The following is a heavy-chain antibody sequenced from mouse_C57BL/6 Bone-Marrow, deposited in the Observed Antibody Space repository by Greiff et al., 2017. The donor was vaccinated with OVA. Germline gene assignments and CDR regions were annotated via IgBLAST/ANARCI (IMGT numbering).Heavy chain of an antibody. D-gene: IGHD1-1*01. J-gene: IGHJ4*01. CDR2: ISSGGSYT. CDR3: ASDYYGNAMDY. Sequence: EVQRVESGGDLVKPGGSLKLSCAASGFTFSSYGMSWVRQTPDKRLEWVATISSGGSYTYYPDSVKGRFTISRDNAKNTLYLQMSSLKSEDTAMYYCASDYYGNAMDYWGQGTSVTVSS. CDR1: GFTFSSYG. V-gene: IGHV5-6*01.